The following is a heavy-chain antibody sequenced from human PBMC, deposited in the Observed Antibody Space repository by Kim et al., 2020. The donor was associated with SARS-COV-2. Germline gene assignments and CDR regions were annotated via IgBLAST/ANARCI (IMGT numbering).Heavy chain of an antibody. V-gene: IGHV4-59*13. D-gene: IGHD6-13*01. CDR1: GGSISSYY. CDR3: ARVRQQLADWYFDL. CDR2: IYYSGST. J-gene: IGHJ2*01. Sequence: SETLSLTCTVSGGSISSYYWSWIRQPPGKGLEWIGYIYYSGSTNYNPSLKSRVTISVDTSKNQFSLKLSSVTAADTAVYYCARVRQQLADWYFDLWGRGTLVTVSS.